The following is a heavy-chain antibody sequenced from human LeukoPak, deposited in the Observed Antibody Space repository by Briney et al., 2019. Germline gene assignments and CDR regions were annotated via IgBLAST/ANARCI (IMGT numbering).Heavy chain of an antibody. CDR3: ARGAHYDFWSGDPTYYFDY. V-gene: IGHV1-18*01. J-gene: IGHJ4*02. CDR2: ISAYNGNT. CDR1: GYTFTSYG. D-gene: IGHD3-3*01. Sequence: ASVKVSCKASGYTFTSYGISWVRHAPGQGLEWMGWISAYNGNTNYAQKLQGRVTMATDTPTSTAYMELRSLRSDDTAGYYFARGAHYDFWSGDPTYYFDYWGQGTLVTVSS.